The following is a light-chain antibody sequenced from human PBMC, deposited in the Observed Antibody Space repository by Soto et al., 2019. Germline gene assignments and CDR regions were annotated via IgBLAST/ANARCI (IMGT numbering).Light chain of an antibody. V-gene: IGKV3-15*01. Sequence: EIVMKQSPATLSVSPGERATLSCRASQSVSSNLAWYQQKPCQAPRLLIYGASTRATGIPARFSGSGSGTEFTLTISSLQSEDFAVYYCQQYNNWPPFTFGPGTKVDI. J-gene: IGKJ3*01. CDR3: QQYNNWPPFT. CDR2: GAS. CDR1: QSVSSN.